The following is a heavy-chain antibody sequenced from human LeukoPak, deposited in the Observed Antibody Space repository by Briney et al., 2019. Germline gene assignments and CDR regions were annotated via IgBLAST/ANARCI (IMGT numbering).Heavy chain of an antibody. J-gene: IGHJ3*02. Sequence: SETLSLTCTVSGGSISGSNYYWSWIRQPPGKGLEWIGYIYHSGSTYYNPSLKSRVTISVDTSKNQFSLKLSSVTAADTAVYYCAREGYGVRAFDIWGQGTMVTVSP. D-gene: IGHD6-13*01. CDR2: IYHSGST. CDR1: GGSISGSNYY. V-gene: IGHV4-61*01. CDR3: AREGYGVRAFDI.